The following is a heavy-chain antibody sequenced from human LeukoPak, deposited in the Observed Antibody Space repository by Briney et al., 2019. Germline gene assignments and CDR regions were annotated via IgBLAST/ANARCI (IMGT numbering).Heavy chain of an antibody. V-gene: IGHV3-7*01. D-gene: IGHD3-10*01. CDR3: ARGRRYGSGSTFDY. CDR1: GFTFSSYW. Sequence: PGGSLRLSCAASGFTFSSYWMSWVRQARGKGLEWVANIKQDGSEKYYVDSVKGRFTISRDNAKNSLYLQMNSLRAEDTAVYYCARGRRYGSGSTFDYWGQGTLVTVSS. J-gene: IGHJ4*02. CDR2: IKQDGSEK.